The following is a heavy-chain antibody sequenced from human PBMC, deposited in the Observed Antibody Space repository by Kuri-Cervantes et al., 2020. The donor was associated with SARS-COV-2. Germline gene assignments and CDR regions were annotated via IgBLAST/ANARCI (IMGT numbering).Heavy chain of an antibody. CDR3: VRDIIVVVPGALYMDV. V-gene: IGHV1-18*01. CDR2: ISAYNGNT. J-gene: IGHJ6*03. CDR1: GYIFTTHG. Sequence: ASVKVSCKASGYIFTTHGISWVRQAPGQGLEWMGWISAYNGNTNYAQKFQGRVTMTTDRSKTTAYMELRSLRSDDTAMYYCVRDIIVVVPGALYMDVWGKGTTVTVSS. D-gene: IGHD2-2*01.